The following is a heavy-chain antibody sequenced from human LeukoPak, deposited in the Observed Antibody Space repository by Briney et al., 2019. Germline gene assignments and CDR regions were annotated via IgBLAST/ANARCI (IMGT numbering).Heavy chain of an antibody. CDR1: GYTFTSYY. CDR3: ASDIAVAWYYFDY. Sequence: ASVTVSCKASGYTFTSYYMHWVRQAPGQGLEWMGIINPSGGSTSYAQKFQGRVTMTRDTSTSTVYMELSSLRSEDTAVYYCASDIAVAWYYFDYWGQGTLVTVSS. J-gene: IGHJ4*02. CDR2: INPSGGST. V-gene: IGHV1-46*01. D-gene: IGHD6-19*01.